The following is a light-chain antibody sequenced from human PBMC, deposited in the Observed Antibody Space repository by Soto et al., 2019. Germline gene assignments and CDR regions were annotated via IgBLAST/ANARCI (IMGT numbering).Light chain of an antibody. J-gene: IGLJ1*01. CDR3: SSYAGSSNV. Sequence: QSVLTQPPSASGSPGQSVAISCTGTSSDVGGYNYVSWYQQHPVKAPKLMIYEVNKRPSGVPDRFSGSKSGNTASLTVSGLQAEDEAAYYCSSYAGSSNVFGTGTKVTVL. CDR1: SSDVGGYNY. V-gene: IGLV2-8*01. CDR2: EVN.